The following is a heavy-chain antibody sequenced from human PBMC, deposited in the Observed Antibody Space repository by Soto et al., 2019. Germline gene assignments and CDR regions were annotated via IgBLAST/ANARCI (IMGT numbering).Heavy chain of an antibody. V-gene: IGHV3-74*01. Sequence: EVQLVESGGGLVQPGGSLRLSCVASGFTLNSHWMHWVRQAPGKGLVWVSRINSDGSSTSYADSVKGRFTISRDNAKNTLYLQMNSLRDEDTAVYYCAREGGPYCSSSSCQRPVNYWGQGSLVTVSS. D-gene: IGHD2-2*01. CDR2: INSDGSST. CDR3: AREGGPYCSSSSCQRPVNY. CDR1: GFTLNSHW. J-gene: IGHJ4*02.